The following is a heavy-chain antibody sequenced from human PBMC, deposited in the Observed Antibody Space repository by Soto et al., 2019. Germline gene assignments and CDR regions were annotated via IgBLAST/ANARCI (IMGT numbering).Heavy chain of an antibody. CDR3: ARDRGTDDCVSRKWHGWFDS. V-gene: IGHV4-59*02. Sequence: SETMYLTCTISGTSVSYYYWSWIRQPPGKGIEWIGHVYDSGSTNYSPSLKSRVSMSLDTSTNQVSLNLSSVTPADTAIYYCARDRGTDDCVSRKWHGWFDSSCQGPL. CDR2: VYDSGST. J-gene: IGHJ5*01. D-gene: IGHD1-1*01. CDR1: GTSVSYYY.